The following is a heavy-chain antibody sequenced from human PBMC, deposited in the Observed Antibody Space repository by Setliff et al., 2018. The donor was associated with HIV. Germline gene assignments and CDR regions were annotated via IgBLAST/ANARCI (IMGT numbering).Heavy chain of an antibody. D-gene: IGHD6-19*01. CDR1: GHSFTKYV. CDR3: ARVPLSGWLYFDY. J-gene: IGHJ4*02. CDR2: INAGNDNT. Sequence: ASVKVSCKASGHSFTKYVMHWVRQAPGQRLEGMGWINAGNDNTKYSQKFQGRVTMTTDTSTRTAYMELRSLRSDDTAVYYCARVPLSGWLYFDYWGQGTLVTVSS. V-gene: IGHV1-3*01.